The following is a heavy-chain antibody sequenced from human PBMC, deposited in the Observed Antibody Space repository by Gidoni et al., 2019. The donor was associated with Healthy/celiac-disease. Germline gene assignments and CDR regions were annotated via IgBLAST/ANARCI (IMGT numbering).Heavy chain of an antibody. CDR1: GGSFSGYY. CDR3: ARAGPYGSGSYYNYRGWGY. V-gene: IGHV4-34*01. D-gene: IGHD3-10*01. J-gene: IGHJ4*02. Sequence: QVQLQQWGTGLLKPSETLSLTCAVYGGSFSGYYWSWIRQPPGKGLEWIGEINHSGSTNYNPSLKSRVTISVDTSKNQFSLKLSSVTAADTAVYYCARAGPYGSGSYYNYRGWGYWGQGTLVTVSS. CDR2: INHSGST.